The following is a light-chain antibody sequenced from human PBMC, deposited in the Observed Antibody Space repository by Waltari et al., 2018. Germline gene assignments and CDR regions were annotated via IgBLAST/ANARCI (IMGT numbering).Light chain of an antibody. CDR1: SGINVGSYM. Sequence: QAVLTQPSSLSASPGVSASLTCTLRSGINVGSYMIYWHQQEPGSPPQYLRKYNSDSDNQQGSGVPSRFSGSKDASANAGILLISGLQSEDEADYYCMIWHSSAWVFGGGTKLTVL. J-gene: IGLJ3*02. CDR3: MIWHSSAWV. V-gene: IGLV5-45*03. CDR2: YNSDSDN.